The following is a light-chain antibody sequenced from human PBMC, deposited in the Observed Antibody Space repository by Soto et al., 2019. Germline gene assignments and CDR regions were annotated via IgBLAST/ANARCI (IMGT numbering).Light chain of an antibody. J-gene: IGKJ1*01. CDR1: QGISSW. CDR2: DAS. V-gene: IGKV1-5*01. Sequence: IQMTQSPSPLSASVGDRVTITCQASQGISSWLAWYQQKPGKAPKLLIYDASSLESGVPSRFSGSGSGTECTLTISSLQPDDVATYYCQQYNSYPWTFGQGTKVDIK. CDR3: QQYNSYPWT.